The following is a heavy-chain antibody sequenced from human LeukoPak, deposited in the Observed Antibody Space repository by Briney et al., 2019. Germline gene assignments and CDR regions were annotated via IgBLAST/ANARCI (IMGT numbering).Heavy chain of an antibody. CDR3: ARGGSGYHFDY. CDR2: IIPIFGTA. J-gene: IGHJ4*02. CDR1: GGTFSSYA. Sequence: ASVKVSYKASGGTFSSYAISWVRQAPGQGLEWMGGIIPIFGTANYAQKFQGRVTITADESTSTAYMELSSLRSEDTAVYYCARGGSGYHFDYWGQGTLVTVSS. D-gene: IGHD3-22*01. V-gene: IGHV1-69*13.